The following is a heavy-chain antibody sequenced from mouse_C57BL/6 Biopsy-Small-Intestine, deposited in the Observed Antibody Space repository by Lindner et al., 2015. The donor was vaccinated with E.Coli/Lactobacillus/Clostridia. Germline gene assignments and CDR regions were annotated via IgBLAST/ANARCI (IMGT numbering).Heavy chain of an antibody. J-gene: IGHJ4*01. Sequence: VQLQESGPELVKPGASVKMSCKGSGYTFTDYYMNWVKQSHGKSLEWIGRVNPRNGGTSYNQKFKGKATLTVDKSSSTAYMQLNSLTSEDSAVYYCAREGSNWDDYYAMDYWGQGTSVTVSS. CDR1: GYTFTDYY. CDR3: AREGSNWDDYYAMDY. D-gene: IGHD4-1*01. V-gene: IGHV1-19*01. CDR2: VNPRNGGT.